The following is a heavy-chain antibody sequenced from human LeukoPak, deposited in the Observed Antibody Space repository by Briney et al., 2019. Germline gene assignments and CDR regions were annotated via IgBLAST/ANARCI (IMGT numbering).Heavy chain of an antibody. V-gene: IGHV1-46*01. CDR1: GYTFTSYY. D-gene: IGHD3-22*01. CDR3: AREGSSGYPQAYYFDY. CDR2: INPSGGST. Sequence: ASVKVSCKASGYTFTSYYMHWVRQAPGQGLEWMGIINPSGGSTSYAQKFQGRVTMTRDTSTSTVYMELSSLRSGDTAVYCCAREGSSGYPQAYYFDYWGQGTLVTVSS. J-gene: IGHJ4*02.